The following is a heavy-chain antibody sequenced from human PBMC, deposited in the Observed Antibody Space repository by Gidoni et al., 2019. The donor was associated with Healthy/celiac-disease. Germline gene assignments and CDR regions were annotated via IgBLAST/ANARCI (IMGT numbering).Heavy chain of an antibody. CDR2: INPSGGST. D-gene: IGHD3-22*01. V-gene: IGHV1-46*01. J-gene: IGHJ4*02. CDR3: ARGYHLAYYYDSSGYHY. Sequence: GQGLEWMGIINPSGGSTSYAQKFQGRVTMTRDTSTSTVYMELSSLRSEDTAVYYCARGYHLAYYYDSSGYHYWGQGTLVTVSS.